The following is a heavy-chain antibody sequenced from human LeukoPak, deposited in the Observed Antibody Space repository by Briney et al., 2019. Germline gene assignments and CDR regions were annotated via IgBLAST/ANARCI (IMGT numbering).Heavy chain of an antibody. J-gene: IGHJ4*02. V-gene: IGHV3-21*01. D-gene: IGHD3-16*01. CDR1: GFTFSSYS. CDR3: AKDLGEMDDY. Sequence: GGSLRLSCAASGFTFSSYSMNWVRQAPGKGLEWVSSISSSSSYIYYADSVKGRFTISRDNAKNSLHLQMNSLRAEDTAVYYCAKDLGEMDDYWGQGTLVTVSS. CDR2: ISSSSSYI.